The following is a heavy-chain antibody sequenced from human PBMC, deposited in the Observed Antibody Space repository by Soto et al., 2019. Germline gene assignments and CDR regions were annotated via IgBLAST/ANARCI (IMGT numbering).Heavy chain of an antibody. CDR3: ARDGERDTGLNFYYYLHGMDA. CDR1: GYTFTTYV. V-gene: IGHV1-18*04. CDR2: ISPYNGTT. D-gene: IGHD1-1*01. Sequence: ASVKVSCKASGYTFTTYVISWVLQAPGQGLEWMGWISPYNGTTKYAEKFQGEMTMTTDTATSTAYMDLSSLRSDDTAVYYCARDGERDTGLNFYYYLHGMDAWGQGTRVTVSS. J-gene: IGHJ6*02.